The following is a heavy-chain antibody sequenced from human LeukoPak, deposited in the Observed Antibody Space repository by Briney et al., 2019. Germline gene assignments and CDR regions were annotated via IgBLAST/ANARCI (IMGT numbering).Heavy chain of an antibody. V-gene: IGHV4-61*01. CDR3: ARSRAFDSGAFDP. CDR1: GASVSSASY. J-gene: IGHJ5*02. Sequence: SETLSLTCTVSGASVSSASYWTWIRQPPGKGVEWIAHIYNGVNTNYNPSLKSRVTISVDTSKNQFSLRLNSVTAADTAVYYCARSRAFDSGAFDPWGQGSLVTVSS. CDR2: IYNGVNT. D-gene: IGHD1-26*01.